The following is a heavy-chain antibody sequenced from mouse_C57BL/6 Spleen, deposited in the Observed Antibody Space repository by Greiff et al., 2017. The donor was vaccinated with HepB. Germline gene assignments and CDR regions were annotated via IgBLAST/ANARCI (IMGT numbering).Heavy chain of an antibody. CDR3: AITGDFDD. Sequence: QVQLQQSGPELVKPGASVKISCKASGYAFSSSWMNWVKQRPGKGLEWIGRIYPGDGDTNYNGKFKGKATLTEEKSSSTAYMQHSSLTSEDAAVYFCAITGDFDDWGKGTTLTVSS. D-gene: IGHD4-1*01. V-gene: IGHV1-82*01. CDR1: GYAFSSSW. CDR2: IYPGDGDT. J-gene: IGHJ2*01.